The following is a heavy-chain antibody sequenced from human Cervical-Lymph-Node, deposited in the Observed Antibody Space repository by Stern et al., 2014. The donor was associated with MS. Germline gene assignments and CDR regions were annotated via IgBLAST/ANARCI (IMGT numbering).Heavy chain of an antibody. J-gene: IGHJ4*02. D-gene: IGHD6-13*01. Sequence: QVQLVQYGGGVVQPGRSLRLSCAASGFTFSSYAMHWVRQAPGKGLEWVAVISYDGSNKYYADSVKGRFTISRDNSKNTLYLQMNSLRAEDTAVYYCAREMIAAAGTIPFDYWGQGTLVTVSS. V-gene: IGHV3-30*01. CDR2: ISYDGSNK. CDR1: GFTFSSYA. CDR3: AREMIAAAGTIPFDY.